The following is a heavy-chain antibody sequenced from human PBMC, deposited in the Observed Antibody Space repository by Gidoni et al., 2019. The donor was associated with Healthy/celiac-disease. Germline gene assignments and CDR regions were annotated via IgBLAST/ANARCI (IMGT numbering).Heavy chain of an antibody. Sequence: EVQLVESGGGLVKPGGSLSPSCAASGFPFSSYSMNWVRQAPGKGLEWVSSISRSSSYIYYADSVKGRFTISRDNAKNSLYLQMNSLRAEDTAVYYCARDRGLATGAFDIWGQGTMVTVSS. CDR3: ARDRGLATGAFDI. V-gene: IGHV3-21*01. CDR2: ISRSSSYI. J-gene: IGHJ3*02. CDR1: GFPFSSYS.